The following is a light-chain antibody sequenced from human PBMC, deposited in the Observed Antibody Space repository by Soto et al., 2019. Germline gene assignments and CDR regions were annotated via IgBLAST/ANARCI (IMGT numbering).Light chain of an antibody. J-gene: IGKJ2*01. CDR3: QQSYRSPYT. V-gene: IGKV1-39*01. CDR2: GAS. CDR1: QSMNIY. Sequence: IPMTQSPSSLSASVGDSVTVTCRASQSMNIYLNWYQQKPGKAPTLLIYGASSLQSGVPTRFTGGGSRTDFTLTISSLQPEDFATYFCQQSYRSPYTFGQGTKLEIK.